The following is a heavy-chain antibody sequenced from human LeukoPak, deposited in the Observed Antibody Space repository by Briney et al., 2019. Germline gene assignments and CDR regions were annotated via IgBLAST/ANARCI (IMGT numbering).Heavy chain of an antibody. Sequence: PGGSLRLSCAASGFTFSSYSMNWVRQAPGKGLEWVSSISSSSSYIYYVDSVKGRFTISRDNAKNSLYLQMNSLRAEDTAVYYCARDTYYYYYDSSGYYDYWGQGTLVTVSS. V-gene: IGHV3-21*01. CDR3: ARDTYYYYYDSSGYYDY. CDR1: GFTFSSYS. D-gene: IGHD3-22*01. CDR2: ISSSSSYI. J-gene: IGHJ4*02.